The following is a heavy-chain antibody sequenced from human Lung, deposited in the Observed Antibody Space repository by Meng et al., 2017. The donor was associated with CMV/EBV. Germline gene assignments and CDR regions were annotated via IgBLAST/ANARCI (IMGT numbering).Heavy chain of an antibody. CDR2: VYSGGDSA. CDR3: AKDRGSAWSFDY. D-gene: IGHD6-19*01. Sequence: CAASGFTFSDFAMTWVRQAPGRGLEWVSIVYSGGDSAYYANSVKGRFTMSRDNSKNTVYLQMNSLRAEDTAVYYCAKDRGSAWSFDYWGQGTLVTVSS. V-gene: IGHV3-23*03. J-gene: IGHJ4*02. CDR1: GFTFSDFA.